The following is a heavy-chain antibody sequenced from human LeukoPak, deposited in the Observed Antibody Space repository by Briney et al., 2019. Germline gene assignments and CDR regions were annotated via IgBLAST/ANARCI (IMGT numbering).Heavy chain of an antibody. CDR1: GVSFSGYY. D-gene: IGHD3-22*01. Sequence: PSETLSLTCAVYGVSFSGYYWSWIRQPPGKGLEWIGEINHSGSTNYNPSLKSRVTISVDTSKNQFSLKLSSVTAADTAVYYCARARPQTYYYDSSGYNWFDPWGQGTLVTVSS. J-gene: IGHJ5*02. CDR2: INHSGST. V-gene: IGHV4-34*01. CDR3: ARARPQTYYYDSSGYNWFDP.